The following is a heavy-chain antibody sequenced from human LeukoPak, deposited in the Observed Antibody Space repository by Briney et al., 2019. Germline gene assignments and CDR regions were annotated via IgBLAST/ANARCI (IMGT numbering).Heavy chain of an antibody. Sequence: PSETLSLTCTVSGGSISSSSYYWGWIRQPPGKGLEWIGSIYYSGSTYYNPSLKSRVTISVDTSKNQFSLKLRSVTAADTAVYYCARHHGRGWSNWYFDLWGRGTLVTVSS. D-gene: IGHD6-19*01. CDR1: GGSISSSSYY. J-gene: IGHJ2*01. V-gene: IGHV4-39*01. CDR2: IYYSGST. CDR3: ARHHGRGWSNWYFDL.